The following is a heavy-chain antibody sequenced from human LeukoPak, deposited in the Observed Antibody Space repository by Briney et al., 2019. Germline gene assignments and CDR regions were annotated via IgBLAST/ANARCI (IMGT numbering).Heavy chain of an antibody. Sequence: GESLKISCLGSGYIFTSYSIAGVRQMPGQGLEWIGVIYPSDSDTRYSRSFQGQVSISVDKSIRTAYLQWSSLKASDTATYYCARPEERELAGFIQHWGQGTLVTVSS. V-gene: IGHV5-51*01. J-gene: IGHJ1*01. CDR2: IYPSDSDT. CDR1: GYIFTSYS. CDR3: ARPEERELAGFIQH. D-gene: IGHD1-1*01.